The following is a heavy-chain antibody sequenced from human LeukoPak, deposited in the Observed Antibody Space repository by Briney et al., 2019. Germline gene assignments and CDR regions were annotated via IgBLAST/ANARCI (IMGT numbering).Heavy chain of an antibody. V-gene: IGHV5-51*01. CDR1: GYRFTSYW. CDR2: IYPDDSDT. Sequence: GESLKISCKGSGYRFTSYWIGWVRQMPGKGLECMGLIYPDDSDTRYSPSFQGQVSISADKSISTAYLQWSSLKASDTAMYYCAIGGDSTTSCYRCFDYWDQGTLVTVSS. CDR3: AIGGDSTTSCYRCFDY. D-gene: IGHD2-2*02. J-gene: IGHJ4*02.